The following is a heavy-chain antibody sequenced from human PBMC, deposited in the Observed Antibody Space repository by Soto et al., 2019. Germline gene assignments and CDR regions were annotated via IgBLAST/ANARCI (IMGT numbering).Heavy chain of an antibody. J-gene: IGHJ6*02. CDR2: ISYSGST. CDR1: GGSISSDSYY. D-gene: IGHD2-21*02. V-gene: IGHV4-39*02. Sequence: AETLSLTCTVCGGSISSDSYYWGWIRQSPEKELEWIASISYSGSTYYNTTLKSRFIISVDTSKSQFSLKLSSVTAADMAVYYCARDLWGYCGTDCYPLDVWGQGTTVT. CDR3: ARDLWGYCGTDCYPLDV.